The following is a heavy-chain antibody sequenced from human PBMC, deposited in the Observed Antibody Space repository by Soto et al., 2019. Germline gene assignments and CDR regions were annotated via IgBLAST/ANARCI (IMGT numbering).Heavy chain of an antibody. CDR3: ARSIVVVPAAMNAFDI. J-gene: IGHJ3*02. CDR2: IYYSGST. Sequence: SETLSLTCTVSGGSISSSSYYWGWIRQPPGKGLEWIGSIYYSGSTYYNPSLKSRVTISVDTSKNQFSLKLSSVTAADTAVYYCARSIVVVPAAMNAFDIWGQGTMVTVSS. CDR1: GGSISSSSYY. V-gene: IGHV4-39*01. D-gene: IGHD2-2*01.